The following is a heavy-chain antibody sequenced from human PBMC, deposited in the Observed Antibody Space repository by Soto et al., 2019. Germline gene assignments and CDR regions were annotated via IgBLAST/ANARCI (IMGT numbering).Heavy chain of an antibody. Sequence: QVQLEQSGAEVKKPGSSVKVSCKASGGTFSTSAISWVRQAPGQGLEWMGGIMPIFRTPDYAQKFQGRVTITADESTSTAYMELSGLRSDDTAVYYCARDKDQHQLGGNYYYMLDVWGQGTTVTVSS. J-gene: IGHJ6*02. CDR1: GGTFSTSA. CDR3: ARDKDQHQLGGNYYYMLDV. D-gene: IGHD2-2*01. V-gene: IGHV1-69*13. CDR2: IMPIFRTP.